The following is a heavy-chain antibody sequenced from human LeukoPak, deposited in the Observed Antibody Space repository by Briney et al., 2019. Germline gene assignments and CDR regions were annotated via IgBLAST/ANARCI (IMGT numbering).Heavy chain of an antibody. V-gene: IGHV3-23*01. Sequence: GGSLRLSCAASGFTFSSYAMSRVRQAPGKGLEWVSAISGSGGSTYYADSVKGRFTISRDNSKNTLYLQMNSLRAEDTAVYYCAKAVSRYGDFDYWGQGTLVTVSS. CDR3: AKAVSRYGDFDY. J-gene: IGHJ4*02. CDR1: GFTFSSYA. CDR2: ISGSGGST. D-gene: IGHD4-17*01.